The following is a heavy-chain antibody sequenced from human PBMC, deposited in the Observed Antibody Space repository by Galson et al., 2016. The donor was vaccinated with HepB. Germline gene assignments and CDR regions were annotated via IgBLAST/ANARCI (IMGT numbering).Heavy chain of an antibody. V-gene: IGHV3-73*01. CDR3: TGGGSYPPDY. D-gene: IGHD1-26*01. CDR1: GFTFSVST. CDR2: IKTNANSYAT. J-gene: IGHJ4*02. Sequence: SLRLSCAASGFTFSVSTVHWVRQASGKGLEWVGRIKTNANSYATSYAASVKGRFIISRDDSKNTAYLQMISLKSDDTAVYYCTGGGSYPPDYWGQGTPVTVSS.